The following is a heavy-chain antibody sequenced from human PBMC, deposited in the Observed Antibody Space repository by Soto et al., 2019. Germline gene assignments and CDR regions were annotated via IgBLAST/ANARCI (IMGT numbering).Heavy chain of an antibody. CDR3: AKDTYYHDRSGYYIFDY. D-gene: IGHD3-22*01. Sequence: SETLSLTCAVYGGSFSGYYWTWIRQPPGTGLEWIGEINHSGSTNYNPSLKSRVTISVDASKNQFSLRAEDTAVYYCAKDTYYHDRSGYYIFDYWGQGTPVTVSS. V-gene: IGHV4-34*01. CDR1: GGSFSGYY. J-gene: IGHJ4*02. CDR2: INHSGST.